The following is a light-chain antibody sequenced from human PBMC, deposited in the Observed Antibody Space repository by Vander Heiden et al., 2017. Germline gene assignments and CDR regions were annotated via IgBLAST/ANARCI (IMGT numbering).Light chain of an antibody. Sequence: EIVMTQSPATLFVSPGERDTLPCRASQSVSSNLAWYHQQPGRAPTRLIYGASTRATGSTARWSGGGCSGEYTLTISSMLSEDFAVYYCQQYYDWPPRTFGPGTKVEIK. CDR3: QQYYDWPPRT. J-gene: IGKJ1*01. CDR1: QSVSSN. V-gene: IGKV3-15*01. CDR2: GAS.